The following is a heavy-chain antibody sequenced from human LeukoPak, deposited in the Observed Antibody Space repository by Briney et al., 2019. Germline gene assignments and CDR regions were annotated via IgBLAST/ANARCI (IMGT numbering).Heavy chain of an antibody. V-gene: IGHV4-34*01. D-gene: IGHD4-23*01. CDR2: INHSGST. J-gene: IGHJ1*01. CDR1: GGSFSGYY. Sequence: SETLSLTCAVYGGSFSGYYWSWIRQPPGKGLEWIGEINHSGSTNYNPSLKSRVTISVDTSKNQFSLKLSSVTAADTAVYYCARYLDYGGNSRVFQHWAQGTLVTVSS. CDR3: ARYLDYGGNSRVFQH.